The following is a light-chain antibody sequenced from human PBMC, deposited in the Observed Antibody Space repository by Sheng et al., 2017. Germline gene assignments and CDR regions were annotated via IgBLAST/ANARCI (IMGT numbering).Light chain of an antibody. CDR3: QQYGGSPPYT. CDR1: QSVSSSY. Sequence: ETVLTQSPGTLSLSPGERATLSCRASQSVSSSYLAWYQQKPGQTPRLLIYGVSSRATGIPDRFSGSGSGTDFTLTISRLEPEDFAVYYCQQYGGSPPYTFGQGTKLEI. CDR2: GVS. V-gene: IGKV3-20*01. J-gene: IGKJ2*01.